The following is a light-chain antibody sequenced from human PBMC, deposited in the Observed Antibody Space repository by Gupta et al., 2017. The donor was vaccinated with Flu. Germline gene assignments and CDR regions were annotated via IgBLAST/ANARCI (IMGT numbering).Light chain of an antibody. CDR1: SSDVGGYNY. Sequence: IYGTGTSSDVGGYNYVSWYQQHPGKAPKLMIYEVSNRPSGVSNRFSGSKSGNTASLTISGLQAEDEADYYCSSYTSSSTLVVFGGGTKLTVL. V-gene: IGLV2-14*01. J-gene: IGLJ2*01. CDR3: SSYTSSSTLVV. CDR2: EVS.